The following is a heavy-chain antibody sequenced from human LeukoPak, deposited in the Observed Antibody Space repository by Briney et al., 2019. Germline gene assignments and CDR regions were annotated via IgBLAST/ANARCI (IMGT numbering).Heavy chain of an antibody. Sequence: SETLSLTCAVYGGSFSGYYWSWIRQPPGKGLEWIGEINHSGSTNHNPSLKSRVTISVDTSKNQFSLKLSSVTAADTAVYYCARRVVRGVITNWGQGTLVTVSS. CDR1: GGSFSGYY. CDR2: INHSGST. J-gene: IGHJ4*02. CDR3: ARRVVRGVITN. D-gene: IGHD3-10*01. V-gene: IGHV4-34*01.